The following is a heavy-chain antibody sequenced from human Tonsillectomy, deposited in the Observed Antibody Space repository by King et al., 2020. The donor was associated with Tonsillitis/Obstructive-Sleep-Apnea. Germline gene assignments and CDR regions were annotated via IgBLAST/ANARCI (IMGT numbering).Heavy chain of an antibody. J-gene: IGHJ4*02. V-gene: IGHV3-7*01. Sequence: VQLVESGGGLVQSGGYLRLSCAASGFTFSFYWMSWVRQAPGKGLEWVANIKQDGSEKHYVDPVKGRFTISRDNAKNSLYLQLNSLRAEDTAVYYCAREGGHGLGFDYWGQGTLVTVSS. CDR2: IKQDGSEK. D-gene: IGHD3-16*01. CDR1: GFTFSFYW. CDR3: AREGGHGLGFDY.